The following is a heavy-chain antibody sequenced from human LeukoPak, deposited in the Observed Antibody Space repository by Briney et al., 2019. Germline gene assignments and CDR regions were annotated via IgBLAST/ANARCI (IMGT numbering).Heavy chain of an antibody. CDR2: IYYSGST. V-gene: IGHV4-30-4*01. CDR1: GGSVSSGDYY. D-gene: IGHD2-15*01. Sequence: SETLSLTCTVSGGSVSSGDYYWSWIRQPPGKGLEWIGYIYYSGSTYYNPSLKSRVTISVDTSKNQFSLKLSSVTAADTAVYYCARDVAGFGRRLLDYWGQGTLVTVSS. J-gene: IGHJ4*02. CDR3: ARDVAGFGRRLLDY.